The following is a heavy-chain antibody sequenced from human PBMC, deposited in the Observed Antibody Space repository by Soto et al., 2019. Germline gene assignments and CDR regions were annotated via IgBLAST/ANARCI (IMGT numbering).Heavy chain of an antibody. J-gene: IGHJ2*01. CDR3: ARDQVAGTRYFDL. CDR2: ISSSSSYI. V-gene: IGHV3-21*01. Sequence: EVQLVESGGGLVKPGGSLRLSCAASGFTFSSYSMNWVRQAPGKGLEWVSSISSSSSYIYYADSVKVRFTISRDNAKNSLYLQMNSLRAEDTAVYYCARDQVAGTRYFDLWGRGTLVTVSS. CDR1: GFTFSSYS. D-gene: IGHD6-19*01.